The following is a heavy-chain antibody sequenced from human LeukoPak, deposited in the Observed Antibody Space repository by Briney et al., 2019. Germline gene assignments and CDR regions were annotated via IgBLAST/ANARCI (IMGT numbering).Heavy chain of an antibody. J-gene: IGHJ4*02. CDR3: AKLSRAPGEKQGDY. D-gene: IGHD3-16*02. V-gene: IGHV3-23*01. CDR2: INNSGGST. Sequence: GGSLRLSCAASGFTFSSYAMSWVRQAPGKGLEWVSSINNSGGSTYYAASVKGRFTISRDNSKNTLYLQMNSLRAEDTAVYYCAKLSRAPGEKQGDYWGQGTLVTVSS. CDR1: GFTFSSYA.